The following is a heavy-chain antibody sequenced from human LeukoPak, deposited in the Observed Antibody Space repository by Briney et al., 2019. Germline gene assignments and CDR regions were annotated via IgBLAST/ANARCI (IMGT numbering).Heavy chain of an antibody. J-gene: IGHJ5*02. CDR2: MNPNSGNT. CDR3: ARGRGARGWFDP. Sequence: GASVKVSCKASGYTFTSYDINWVRQATGQGLEWKGWMNPNSGNTGYAQKFQGRVTMTRNTSISTAYMELSSLRSEDTAVYYCARGRGARGWFDPWGQGTLVTVSS. V-gene: IGHV1-8*01. CDR1: GYTFTSYD.